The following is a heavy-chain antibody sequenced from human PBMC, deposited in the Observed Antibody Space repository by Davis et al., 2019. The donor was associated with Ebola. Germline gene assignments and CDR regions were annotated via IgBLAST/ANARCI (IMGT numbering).Heavy chain of an antibody. CDR3: AKDLASSSSGGVFDY. J-gene: IGHJ4*02. V-gene: IGHV3-66*01. D-gene: IGHD6-6*01. CDR2: IYSSGIT. CDR1: GRFNVGSNY. Sequence: GGSLRLSCAASGRFNVGSNYMTWVRQAPGKGLEWVSVIYSSGITYYGDSVKGRFTISRDNSKNTLYLQMNSLRAEDTAVYYCAKDLASSSSGGVFDYWGQGTLVTVSS.